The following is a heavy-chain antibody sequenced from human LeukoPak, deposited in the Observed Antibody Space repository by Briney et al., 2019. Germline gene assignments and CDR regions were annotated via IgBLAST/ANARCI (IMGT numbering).Heavy chain of an antibody. CDR3: ARKDGSSWDY. CDR1: GFTFSSHS. Sequence: GGSLRLSCAASGFTFSSHSMNWVRQAPGKGLEWVSYISSSIISTIYYADSVKGRFTISRDNAKNSLYLQMNSLRAEDTAVYYCARKDGSSWDYWGQGTLVTVSS. V-gene: IGHV3-48*01. CDR2: ISSSIISTI. D-gene: IGHD6-6*01. J-gene: IGHJ4*02.